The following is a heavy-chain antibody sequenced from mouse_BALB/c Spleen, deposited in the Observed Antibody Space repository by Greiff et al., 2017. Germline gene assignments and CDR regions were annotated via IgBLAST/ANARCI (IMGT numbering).Heavy chain of an antibody. Sequence: QVHVKQSGAELMKPGASVKISCKATGYTFSSYWIEWVKQRPGHGLEWIGEILPGSGSTNYNEKFKGKATFTADTSSNTAYMQLSSLTSEDSAVYYCARRYDEYYYAMDYWGQGTSVTVSS. J-gene: IGHJ4*01. CDR3: ARRYDEYYYAMDY. CDR2: ILPGSGST. D-gene: IGHD2-14*01. CDR1: GYTFSSYW. V-gene: IGHV1-9*01.